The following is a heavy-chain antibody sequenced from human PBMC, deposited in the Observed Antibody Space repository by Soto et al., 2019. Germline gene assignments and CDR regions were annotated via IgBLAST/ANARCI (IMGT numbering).Heavy chain of an antibody. J-gene: IGHJ1*01. D-gene: IGHD4-4*01. Sequence: GGSLRLSCAASGFTFSSYAMHWVRQAPGKGLEWVAVISYDGSNKYYADSVKGRFTISRDNSKNTLYLQMNSLRAEDTAVYYCARVRTYSNYFQHWGQGTLVTVSS. V-gene: IGHV3-30*04. CDR2: ISYDGSNK. CDR3: ARVRTYSNYFQH. CDR1: GFTFSSYA.